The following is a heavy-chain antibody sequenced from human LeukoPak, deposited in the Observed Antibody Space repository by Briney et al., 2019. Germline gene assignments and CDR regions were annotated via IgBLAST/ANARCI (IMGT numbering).Heavy chain of an antibody. J-gene: IGHJ4*02. CDR1: GDSISSRNYY. CDR2: IYISGST. Sequence: SETLSLTCTVSGDSISSRNYYWSWIRQPAGKGLEWIGRIYISGSTNYNPSLKSRVTISLDTSKNQVSLKLNSVTAADTAVYYCARGSAFDYWGQGTLVTVSS. CDR3: ARGSAFDY. D-gene: IGHD6-6*01. V-gene: IGHV4-61*02.